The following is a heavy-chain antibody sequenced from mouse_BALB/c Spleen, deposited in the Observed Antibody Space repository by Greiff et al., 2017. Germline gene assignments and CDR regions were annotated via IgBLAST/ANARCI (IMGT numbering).Heavy chain of an antibody. CDR2: IRLKSDNYAT. D-gene: IGHD2-1*01. CDR1: GFTFSSYW. J-gene: IGHJ3*01. Sequence: EVKLVESGGGLVQPGGSMKLSCVASGFTFSSYWMSWVRQSPEKGLEWVAEIRLKSDNYATHYAESVKGKFTISRDDSKSRLYLQMNSLRAEDTGIYYCTGGNNFAYWGQGTLVTVSA. V-gene: IGHV6-6*02. CDR3: TGGNNFAY.